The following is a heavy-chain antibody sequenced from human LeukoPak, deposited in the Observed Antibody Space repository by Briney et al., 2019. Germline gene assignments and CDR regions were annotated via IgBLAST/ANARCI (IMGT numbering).Heavy chain of an antibody. CDR1: GYTFNGFY. CDR2: INPNSGGT. Sequence: ASVKVSCKASGYTFNGFYLHWVRPAAGQGLEWMGWINPNSGGTNYAQKFQGRVTMTRDTSISTAYMELSRLRSDDTAVYYCARWMATVTTPDYWGQGTLVTVSS. V-gene: IGHV1-2*02. J-gene: IGHJ4*02. D-gene: IGHD4-11*01. CDR3: ARWMATVTTPDY.